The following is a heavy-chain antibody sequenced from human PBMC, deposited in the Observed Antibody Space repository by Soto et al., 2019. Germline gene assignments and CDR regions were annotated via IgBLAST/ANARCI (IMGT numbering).Heavy chain of an antibody. CDR2: IIPIFGTA. J-gene: IGHJ4*02. CDR3: ARDSSYYYDSSGYSGFDY. V-gene: IGHV1-69*13. Sequence: SVKVSCKASGGTFSSYAISWVRQAPGQGLEWMGGIIPIFGTANYAQKFQGRVTITADESTGTAYMELSSLRSEDTAVYYCARDSSYYYDSSGYSGFDYWGQGTLVTVSS. CDR1: GGTFSSYA. D-gene: IGHD3-22*01.